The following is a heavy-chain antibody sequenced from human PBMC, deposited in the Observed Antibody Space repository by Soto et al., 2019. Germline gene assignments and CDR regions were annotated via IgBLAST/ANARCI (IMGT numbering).Heavy chain of an antibody. CDR3: ARRLVRGVIISSRWFDP. V-gene: IGHV4-34*01. D-gene: IGHD3-10*01. CDR2: INHSGST. Sequence: PSETLSLTCAVYGGSFSGYYWSWIRQPPGKGLEWIGEINHSGSTNYNPSLKSRVTISVDTSKNQFSLKLSSVTAADTAVYYCARRLVRGVIISSRWFDPWGQGTLVTVSS. J-gene: IGHJ5*02. CDR1: GGSFSGYY.